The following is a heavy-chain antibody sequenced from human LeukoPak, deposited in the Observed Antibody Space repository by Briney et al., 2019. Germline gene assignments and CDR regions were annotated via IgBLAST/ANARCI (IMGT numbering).Heavy chain of an antibody. J-gene: IGHJ5*02. Sequence: SETLSLTCTVPGGSISTYYWSWIRQPPGKGLQWIGYIYYSGSTNYNPSFKSRVTISVDTSKNQFSLKLSSVTAADTAVYYCARSQAYCSSTTCYVNWFDPWGQGTLVTVSS. V-gene: IGHV4-59*01. CDR2: IYYSGST. CDR1: GGSISTYY. D-gene: IGHD2-2*01. CDR3: ARSQAYCSSTTCYVNWFDP.